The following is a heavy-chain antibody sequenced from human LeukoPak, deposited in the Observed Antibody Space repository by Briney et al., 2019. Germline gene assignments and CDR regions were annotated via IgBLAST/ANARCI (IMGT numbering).Heavy chain of an antibody. CDR1: GYTLTELS. V-gene: IGHV1-24*01. Sequence: GASVKVSCKVSGYTLTELSMHWVRQAPGKGLEWMGGFDPEDGETIYAQKFQGRVTMTEDTSTDTAYMELSSLRSEDTAVYYCATTIAVASPFDYWGQGTLVTVSP. CDR2: FDPEDGET. D-gene: IGHD6-19*01. J-gene: IGHJ4*02. CDR3: ATTIAVASPFDY.